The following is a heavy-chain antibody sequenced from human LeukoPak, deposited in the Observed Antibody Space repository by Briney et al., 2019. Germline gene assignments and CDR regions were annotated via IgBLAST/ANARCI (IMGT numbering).Heavy chain of an antibody. CDR1: GFTFDDYA. J-gene: IGHJ4*02. Sequence: PGGSLRLSRAASGFTFDDYAMHWVRQAPGKGLEWVSLISGDGGSTYYADSVKGRFTISRDNSKNSLYLQMNSLRTEDTALYYCAKDKEAFIAAAGEIFDYWGQGTLVTVSS. CDR3: AKDKEAFIAAAGEIFDY. CDR2: ISGDGGST. D-gene: IGHD6-13*01. V-gene: IGHV3-43*02.